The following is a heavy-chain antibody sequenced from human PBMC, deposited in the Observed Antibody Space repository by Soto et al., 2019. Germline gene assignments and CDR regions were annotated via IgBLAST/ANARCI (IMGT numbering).Heavy chain of an antibody. J-gene: IGHJ4*02. CDR1: GYTFTSYA. D-gene: IGHD3-16*01. CDR2: IIPIFGTA. V-gene: IGHV1-69*13. Sequence: ASVKVSCKASGYTFTSYAMHWVRQAPGQRLEWMGGIIPIFGTANYAQKFQGRVTITADESTSTAYMELSSLRSEDTAVYYCARDGPNYGFDYWGQGTLVTVSS. CDR3: ARDGPNYGFDY.